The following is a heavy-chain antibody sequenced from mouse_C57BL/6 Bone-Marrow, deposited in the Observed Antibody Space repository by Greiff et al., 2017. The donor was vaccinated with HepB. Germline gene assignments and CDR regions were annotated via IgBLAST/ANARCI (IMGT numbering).Heavy chain of an antibody. D-gene: IGHD3-2*02. CDR2: INPSTGGT. CDR1: GYSFTGYY. CDR3: ARKGAQATSYYYAMDY. V-gene: IGHV1-42*01. J-gene: IGHJ4*01. Sequence: VQLKQSGPELVKPGASVKISCKASGYSFTGYYMNWVKQSPEKSLEWIGEINPSTGGTTYNQKFKAKATLTVDKSSSTAYMQLKSLTSEDSAVYYCARKGAQATSYYYAMDYWGQGTSVTVSS.